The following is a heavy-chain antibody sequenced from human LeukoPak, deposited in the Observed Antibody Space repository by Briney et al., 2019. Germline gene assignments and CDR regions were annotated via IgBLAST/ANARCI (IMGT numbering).Heavy chain of an antibody. V-gene: IGHV3-30*04. Sequence: PGRSLRLSCAASGFTFSSYAMHWVRQAPGKGLEWVAVISYDGSNKYYADSVKGRFTISRDNSKNTLYLQMNSLRAEVTAVYYCARDFGGYCSGGSCYSGWSDYWGQGTLVTVSS. CDR1: GFTFSSYA. D-gene: IGHD2-15*01. J-gene: IGHJ4*02. CDR2: ISYDGSNK. CDR3: ARDFGGYCSGGSCYSGWSDY.